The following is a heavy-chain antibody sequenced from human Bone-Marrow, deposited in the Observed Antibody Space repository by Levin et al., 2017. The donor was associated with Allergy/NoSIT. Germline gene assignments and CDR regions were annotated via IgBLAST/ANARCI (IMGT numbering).Heavy chain of an antibody. J-gene: IGHJ4*02. CDR3: ARDDSTTWYGGIDS. V-gene: IGHV1-3*04. D-gene: IGHD2/OR15-2a*01. Sequence: ASVKVSCKASGYTFTSHSMHWVRQPPGQRLEWMGWINIGNGNTQYSQKFQGRVTIGRDTFASTAYMELSYLTSEDTAVYYCARDDSTTWYGGIDSWGQGTLVTVSS. CDR1: GYTFTSHS. CDR2: INIGNGNT.